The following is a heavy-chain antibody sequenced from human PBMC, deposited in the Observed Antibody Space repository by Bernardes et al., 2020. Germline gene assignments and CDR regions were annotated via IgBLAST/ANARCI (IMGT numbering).Heavy chain of an antibody. CDR2: TRNKANSYTT. J-gene: IGHJ4*02. Sequence: GGSLRLSCAASGFTFSDHYMDWVRQAPGKGLEWVGRTRNKANSYTTEYAASVKGRFTISRDDSKNSLYLQMNSLKTEDTAVYYCARARVTIFGVGPLDYWCQGTLVTVSS. D-gene: IGHD3-3*01. CDR3: ARARVTIFGVGPLDY. CDR1: GFTFSDHY. V-gene: IGHV3-72*01.